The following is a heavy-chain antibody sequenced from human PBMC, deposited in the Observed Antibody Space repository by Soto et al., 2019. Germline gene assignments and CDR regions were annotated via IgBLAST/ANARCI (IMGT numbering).Heavy chain of an antibody. CDR3: VKHSEFQLLSWFDP. D-gene: IGHD2-2*01. V-gene: IGHV3-23*01. J-gene: IGHJ5*02. Sequence: EVQLLESGGGLVQPGGSLRLSCAASGFSFSTYAMSWVRQAPGKGLEWVSGISAGGGNTFYADSVRGRLTISRDNSKNTLYLHINSLRAEDKALYYCVKHSEFQLLSWFDPWGQGTLVTVSS. CDR2: ISAGGGNT. CDR1: GFSFSTYA.